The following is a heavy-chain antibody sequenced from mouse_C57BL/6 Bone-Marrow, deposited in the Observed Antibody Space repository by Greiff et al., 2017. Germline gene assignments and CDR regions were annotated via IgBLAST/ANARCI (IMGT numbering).Heavy chain of an antibody. CDR2: INPNYGTT. D-gene: IGHD4-1*01. CDR1: GYSFTDYN. J-gene: IGHJ3*01. CDR3: TFLESSQLTAFAY. Sequence: EVQLQQSGPELVKPGASVKISCKASGYSFTDYNMNWVKQSNGKSLEWIGVINPNYGTTSYNQKFKGKATLTVDQSSSTAYMQLKSLTSEDSAVYYCTFLESSQLTAFAYWGQGTLVTVSA. V-gene: IGHV1-39*01.